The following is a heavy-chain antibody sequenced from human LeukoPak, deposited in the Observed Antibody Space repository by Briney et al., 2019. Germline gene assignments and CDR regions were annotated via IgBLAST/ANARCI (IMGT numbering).Heavy chain of an antibody. J-gene: IGHJ3*02. CDR3: ARSLRAMVRGVITPNAFDI. CDR1: GGSISSGGYY. V-gene: IGHV4-31*03. CDR2: IYYSGST. Sequence: SETLSLTCTVSGGSISSGGYYWSWIRQHPGKGLEWIGYIYYSGSTYYNPSLKSRVTISVDTSKNQFSLKLSSVTAADTAVYYCARSLRAMVRGVITPNAFDIWGQGTMVTVSS. D-gene: IGHD3-10*01.